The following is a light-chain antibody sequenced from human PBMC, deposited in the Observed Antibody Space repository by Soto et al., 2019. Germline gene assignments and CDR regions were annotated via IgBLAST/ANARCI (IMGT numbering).Light chain of an antibody. CDR1: QSISIY. CDR2: AAS. J-gene: IGKJ1*01. CDR3: QQSYSTPRT. V-gene: IGKV1-39*01. Sequence: DIQMTQSPSSLSASVGDRVTITCRASQSISIYLNWYHQRPGKAPKLLIYAASSLQSGVSSRFSGSGSGTDFTLTISSLQPEDFATYYCQQSYSTPRTFGQGTKVEIK.